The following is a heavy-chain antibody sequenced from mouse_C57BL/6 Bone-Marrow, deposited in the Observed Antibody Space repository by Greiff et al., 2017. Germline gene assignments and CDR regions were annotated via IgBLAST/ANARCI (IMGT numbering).Heavy chain of an antibody. Sequence: EVNVVESGAELVKPGASVKLSCTASGFNIKDYYMHWVKQRTEQGLEWIGRLDPEDGETKYAPKFQGKATLTADTSSNTAYLQLSSLTSEDTAVYYCARSRLLRFDYGGQGTTLTVSS. CDR2: LDPEDGET. D-gene: IGHD3-2*02. CDR3: ARSRLLRFDY. V-gene: IGHV14-2*01. J-gene: IGHJ2*01. CDR1: GFNIKDYY.